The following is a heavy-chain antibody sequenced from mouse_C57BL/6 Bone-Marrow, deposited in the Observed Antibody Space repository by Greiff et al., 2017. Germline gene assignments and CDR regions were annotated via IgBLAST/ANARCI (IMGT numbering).Heavy chain of an antibody. V-gene: IGHV14-2*01. Sequence: EVQLQQSGAELVKPGASVKLSCTASGFNIKDYYMHWVKQRPEQGLEWIGRIDPEDGETKYAPKFQGKATISADTSTNTSYLQLSSLTSEDTAVYYCAIHAERYYAVDYWGQGTSVTVSS. CDR2: IDPEDGET. CDR3: AIHAERYYAVDY. CDR1: GFNIKDYY. J-gene: IGHJ4*01.